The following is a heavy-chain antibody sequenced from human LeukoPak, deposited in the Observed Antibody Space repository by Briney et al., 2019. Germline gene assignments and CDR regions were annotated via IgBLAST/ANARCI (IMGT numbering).Heavy chain of an antibody. J-gene: IGHJ3*02. V-gene: IGHV1-2*02. Sequence: GASVKVSCKASGYTFTGYYMHWVRQAPGQGLEWMGWINPNSGGTNYAQKFQGRVTMTRDTSISTAYMELSGLRSDDTAVYYCARWRIVVVPAAPPGHDAFDIWGQGTMVTVSS. CDR3: ARWRIVVVPAAPPGHDAFDI. CDR1: GYTFTGYY. CDR2: INPNSGGT. D-gene: IGHD2-2*01.